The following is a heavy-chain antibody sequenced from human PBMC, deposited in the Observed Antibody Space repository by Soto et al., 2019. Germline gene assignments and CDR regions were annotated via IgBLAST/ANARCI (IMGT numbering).Heavy chain of an antibody. CDR2: IYYSGST. CDR3: ARVGYIWGSSFVY. J-gene: IGHJ4*02. Sequence: QVQLQESGPGLVKPSETLSLNCTVSGGSISSYYWSWIRQPPGKGLEWIGCIYYSGSTNYNPSLRRRVIISVDTSKNLFFLMLISVTAAETVVYYCARVGYIWGSSFVYWGQGTLVTVSS. D-gene: IGHD3-16*01. CDR1: GGSISSYY. V-gene: IGHV4-59*01.